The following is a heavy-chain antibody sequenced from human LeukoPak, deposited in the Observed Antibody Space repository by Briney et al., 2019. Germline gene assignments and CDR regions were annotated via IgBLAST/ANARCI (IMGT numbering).Heavy chain of an antibody. J-gene: IGHJ4*02. Sequence: PGGSLRLSCAASGFTFNNYAMSWVRQAPGKGLEWVSDITGSGDSIYYADSVKGRFTISRDNSRNTLYLQMNSLRAEDTAVYYCAKATSVSWSSGWYFDYWGQRTLVTVSS. CDR3: AKATSVSWSSGWYFDY. CDR1: GFTFNNYA. D-gene: IGHD6-19*01. CDR2: ITGSGDSI. V-gene: IGHV3-23*01.